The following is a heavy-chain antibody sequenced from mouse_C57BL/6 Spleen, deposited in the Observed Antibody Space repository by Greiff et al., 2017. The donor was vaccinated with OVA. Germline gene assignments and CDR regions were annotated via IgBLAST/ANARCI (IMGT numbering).Heavy chain of an antibody. CDR2: IYPGSGNT. D-gene: IGHD2-3*01. J-gene: IGHJ4*01. CDR1: GYTFTDYY. Sequence: VQRVESGAELVRPGASVKLSCKASGYTFTDYYINWVKQRPGQGLEWIARIYPGSGNTYYNEKFKGKATLTAEKSSSTAYMQLSSLTSEDSAVYFCARWLLLGAMDYWGQGTSVTVSS. CDR3: ARWLLLGAMDY. V-gene: IGHV1-76*01.